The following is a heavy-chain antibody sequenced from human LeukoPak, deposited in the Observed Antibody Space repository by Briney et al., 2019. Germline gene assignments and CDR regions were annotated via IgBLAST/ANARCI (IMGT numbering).Heavy chain of an antibody. CDR1: GYTLTELS. Sequence: ASVKVSCKVSGYTLTELSMHWVRQAPGKGLEWMGGFDPEDGEAIYAQKFQGRVTMTEDTSTDTAYMELSSLRSEDTAVYYCATLRLDYDSSGKIPNWFDPWGQGTLVTVSS. V-gene: IGHV1-24*01. CDR2: FDPEDGEA. D-gene: IGHD3-22*01. CDR3: ATLRLDYDSSGKIPNWFDP. J-gene: IGHJ5*02.